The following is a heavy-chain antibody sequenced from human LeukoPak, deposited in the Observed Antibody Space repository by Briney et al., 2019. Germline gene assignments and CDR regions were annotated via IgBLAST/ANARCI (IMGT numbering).Heavy chain of an antibody. CDR1: GGSFSGYY. Sequence: SETLSLTCAVYGGSFSGYYWSWIRQPPGKGLEWIGEINHSGSTNYNPSLKSRVTISVDTSKNQFSLKLSSVTAADTAVYYCARRKVLLWFGELSPPAPIDYWGQGTLVTVSS. CDR2: INHSGST. V-gene: IGHV4-34*01. J-gene: IGHJ4*02. D-gene: IGHD3-10*01. CDR3: ARRKVLLWFGELSPPAPIDY.